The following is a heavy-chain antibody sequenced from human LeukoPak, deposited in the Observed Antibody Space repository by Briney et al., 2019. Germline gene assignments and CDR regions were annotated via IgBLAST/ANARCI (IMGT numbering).Heavy chain of an antibody. V-gene: IGHV4-59*01. Sequence: SETLSLTCTVSGGSISSYYWSWIRQPPGQGLEWIGHIYGSGSTNYNPSLKGRVTLSVDTSKNQFSLKLSSVTAADTAVYYCAREGTSGTHLNWFDPWGQGTLVTVSS. CDR3: AREGTSGTHLNWFDP. D-gene: IGHD1-1*01. J-gene: IGHJ5*02. CDR2: IYGSGST. CDR1: GGSISSYY.